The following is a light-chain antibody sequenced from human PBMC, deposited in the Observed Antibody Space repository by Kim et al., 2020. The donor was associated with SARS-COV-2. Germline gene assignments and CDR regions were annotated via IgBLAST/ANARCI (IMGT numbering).Light chain of an antibody. CDR1: SSNIVTKA. CDR3: AAWDDSLNGLV. CDR2: SNN. Sequence: GQRVSISCSGRSSNIVTKAVHWYQQLPGTAPKLLIYSNNQRPSGVPDRFSGSKSGTAASLAISDLQSEDEAGYYCAAWDDSLNGLVFGGGTQLTVL. V-gene: IGLV1-44*01. J-gene: IGLJ2*01.